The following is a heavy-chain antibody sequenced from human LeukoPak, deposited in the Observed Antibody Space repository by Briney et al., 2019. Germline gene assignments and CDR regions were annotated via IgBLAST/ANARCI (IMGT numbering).Heavy chain of an antibody. CDR2: INGMGVIT. V-gene: IGHV3-23*01. CDR3: AKDSSQGGDYLDS. D-gene: IGHD3-16*01. Sequence: GGSLRLSCVAAEVSSSKYAINWGRQAQGKGMEWDSGINGMGVITFYADSVKGGLRIYRDNYKNTIYLTMNSLRAADKDIYYRAKDSSQGGDYLDSRGQGTLVTVSS. J-gene: IGHJ4*02. CDR1: EVSSSKYA.